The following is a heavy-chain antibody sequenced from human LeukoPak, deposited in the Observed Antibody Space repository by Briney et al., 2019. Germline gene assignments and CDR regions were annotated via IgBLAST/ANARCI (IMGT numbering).Heavy chain of an antibody. D-gene: IGHD1-7*01. CDR3: ARDRDWNSGFDY. V-gene: IGHV3-7*01. J-gene: IGHJ4*02. Sequence: GGSLRLSCAASGFTFSTYWLSWVRQAPGKGLEWVAKIKPDGNEKSYADSVRGRFTISRDNAKNSMYLEMNSLRAEDTAVYYCARDRDWNSGFDYWGQGTLVTVSS. CDR1: GFTFSTYW. CDR2: IKPDGNEK.